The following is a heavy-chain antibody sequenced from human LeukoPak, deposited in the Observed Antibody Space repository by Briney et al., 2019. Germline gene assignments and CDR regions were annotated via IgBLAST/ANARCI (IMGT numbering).Heavy chain of an antibody. CDR3: ASMTTVTKYYYYYGMDV. V-gene: IGHV3-48*03. J-gene: IGHJ6*02. D-gene: IGHD4-17*01. CDR1: GFTFSSCE. CDR2: ISSSGSTI. Sequence: GGSLRLSCAASGFTFSSCEMNWVRQAPGKGLEWVSYISSSGSTIYYADSVKGRFTISRDNAKNSLYLQMNSLRAEDTAVYYCASMTTVTKYYYYYGMDVWGQGTTVTVSS.